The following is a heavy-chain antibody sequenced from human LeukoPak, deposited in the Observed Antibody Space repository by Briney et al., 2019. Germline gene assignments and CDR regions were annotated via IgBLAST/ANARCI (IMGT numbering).Heavy chain of an antibody. D-gene: IGHD3-10*01. CDR1: GFSIENDW. CDR2: VKSYNAGGTT. CDR3: TLIQGWGVGSYFLDY. Sequence: KAGGSLRLSCAASGFSIENDWMSWVRQAPGKGLEWVGRVKSYNAGGTTHYAAPVKGKFIISRDDSKNMLYLQMDSLKTEDTAVYYCTLIQGWGVGSYFLDYWGQGALVTVSS. J-gene: IGHJ4*02. V-gene: IGHV3-15*01.